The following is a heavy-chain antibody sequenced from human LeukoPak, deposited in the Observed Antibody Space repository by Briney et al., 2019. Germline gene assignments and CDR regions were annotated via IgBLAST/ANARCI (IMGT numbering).Heavy chain of an antibody. J-gene: IGHJ4*02. CDR2: IYYSGST. V-gene: IGHV4-30-4*02. D-gene: IGHD5-12*01. CDR3: ARGGGYDYNDY. CDR1: GGSISSGDYY. Sequence: SETLSLTCTVSGGSISSGDYYWSWIRQPPGKGLEWIGYIYYSGSTYYNPSLKSRVTISVDTSKNQFSLKLSSVTAADTAVYYCARGGGYDYNDYWGQGTLVTVSS.